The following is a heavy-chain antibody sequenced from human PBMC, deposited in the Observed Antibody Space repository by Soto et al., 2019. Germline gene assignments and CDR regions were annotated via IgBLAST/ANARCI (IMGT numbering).Heavy chain of an antibody. CDR2: ISSGSDYI. V-gene: IGHV3-21*01. J-gene: IGHJ3*01. CDR3: ARSPVGDAFNV. CDR1: GFTFSSYS. Sequence: EVQLVESGGGLVKPGGSLRLSCAASGFTFSSYSMNWVRQAPGKGLEWVSSISSGSDYIFYADSVKGRFTISRDNSKNSLFLQMNSLTAGDTAVFSCARSPVGDAFNVWGPGTVVTVSS.